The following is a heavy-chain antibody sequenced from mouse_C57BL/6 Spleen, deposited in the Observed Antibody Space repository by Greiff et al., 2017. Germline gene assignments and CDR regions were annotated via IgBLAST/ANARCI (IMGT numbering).Heavy chain of an antibody. CDR2: IDPSDSYT. V-gene: IGHV1-50*01. CDR3: ARGFLGWYCFDY. CDR1: GYTFTSYW. D-gene: IGHD1-1*02. Sequence: QVQLKQPGAELVKPGASVKLSCKASGYTFTSYWMQWVKQRPGQGLEWIGEIDPSDSYTNYNQQFKGKATLTVDTSSSTAYMQLSSLTSEDSAVYYCARGFLGWYCFDYWGQGTTLTVSS. J-gene: IGHJ2*01.